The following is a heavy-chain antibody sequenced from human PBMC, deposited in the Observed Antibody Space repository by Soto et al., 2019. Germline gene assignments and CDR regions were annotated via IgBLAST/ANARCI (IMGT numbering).Heavy chain of an antibody. CDR2: IYRTGST. D-gene: IGHD1-7*01. Sequence: EPLSLTCTVSGDSISSGYYWTWVRQPPGQGLEWIGEIYRTGSTNYNPSLKSRVTISLDKSENQFSLKVTSLTAADTAVYYCASRDPGTSVDYWGQGTVVTVSS. CDR1: GDSISSGYY. CDR3: ASRDPGTSVDY. J-gene: IGHJ4*02. V-gene: IGHV4-4*02.